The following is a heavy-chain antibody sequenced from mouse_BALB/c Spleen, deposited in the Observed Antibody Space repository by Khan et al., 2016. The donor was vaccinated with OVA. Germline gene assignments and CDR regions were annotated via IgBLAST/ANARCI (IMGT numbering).Heavy chain of an antibody. CDR2: IKCSGTT. J-gene: IGHJ2*01. CDR3: ARSGTISTVVVTDFDF. Sequence: EVQLQESGPGLVKPSQSLSLTCTVTGYSITSDYAWNWIRQFPGNKLEWMGYIKCSGTTSYTPSLKSRISITRDTSKNQFFLQLNSVTTEDTATYYCARSGTISTVVVTDFDFWGQGTTLTVSS. D-gene: IGHD1-1*01. CDR1: GYSITSDYA. V-gene: IGHV3-2*02.